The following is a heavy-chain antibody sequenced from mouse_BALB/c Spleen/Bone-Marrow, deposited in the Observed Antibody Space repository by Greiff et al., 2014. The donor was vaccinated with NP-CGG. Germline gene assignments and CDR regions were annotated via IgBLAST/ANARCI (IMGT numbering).Heavy chain of an antibody. Sequence: VQLKESGGGLVQPGGSLRLSCATSGLTFTDYYMSWVRQPPGKALEWLGFIRNKANGYTTEYSASVKGRFTISRDNSQSILYLQMNTLRAEDSATYYCARDRRYDLAWFAYWGQGTLVTVSA. J-gene: IGHJ3*01. CDR1: GLTFTDYY. D-gene: IGHD2-14*01. V-gene: IGHV7-3*02. CDR2: IRNKANGYTT. CDR3: ARDRRYDLAWFAY.